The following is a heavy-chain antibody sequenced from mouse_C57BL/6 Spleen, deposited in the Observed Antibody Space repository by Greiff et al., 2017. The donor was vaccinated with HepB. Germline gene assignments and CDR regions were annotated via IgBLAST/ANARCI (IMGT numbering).Heavy chain of an antibody. Sequence: VQLQQSGPELVKPGASVKISCKASGYAFSSSWMNWVKQRPGKGLEWIGRIYPGDGDTNYNGKFKGKATLTADKSSSTAYMQLSSLTSEDSAVYFCARRGYYDYDWFAYWGQGTLVTVSA. CDR1: GYAFSSSW. D-gene: IGHD2-4*01. CDR2: IYPGDGDT. V-gene: IGHV1-82*01. J-gene: IGHJ3*01. CDR3: ARRGYYDYDWFAY.